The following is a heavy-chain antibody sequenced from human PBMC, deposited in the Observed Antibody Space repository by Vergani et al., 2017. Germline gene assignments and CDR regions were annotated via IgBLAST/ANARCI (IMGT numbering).Heavy chain of an antibody. CDR2: ISSSGSTI. Sequence: EVQLVESGGGLVQPGGSLRLSCAASGFTFSSYEMNWVRQAPGKGLEWVSYISSSGSTIYYADSVKGRFTISRDNAKNSLYLQMNSLRAEDTAVDYCARYRAPDKPILYFGWPSDAFDIWGQGTMVTVSS. J-gene: IGHJ3*02. CDR1: GFTFSSYE. D-gene: IGHD3-9*01. V-gene: IGHV3-48*03. CDR3: ARYRAPDKPILYFGWPSDAFDI.